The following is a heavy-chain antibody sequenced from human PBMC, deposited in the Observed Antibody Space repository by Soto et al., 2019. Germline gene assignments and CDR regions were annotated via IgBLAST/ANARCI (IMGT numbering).Heavy chain of an antibody. CDR3: ASQLSPRWYSRYYYYGMDV. V-gene: IGHV3-21*01. J-gene: IGHJ6*02. D-gene: IGHD6-13*01. Sequence: EVQLVESGGGLVKPGGSLRLSCAASGFTFSSYSMNWVRQAPGKGLEWVSSISSSSSYIYYADSVKGRFTISRDNAKNSLYLQMNSLRAEDTAVYYCASQLSPRWYSRYYYYGMDVWGQGTTDTVSS. CDR1: GFTFSSYS. CDR2: ISSSSSYI.